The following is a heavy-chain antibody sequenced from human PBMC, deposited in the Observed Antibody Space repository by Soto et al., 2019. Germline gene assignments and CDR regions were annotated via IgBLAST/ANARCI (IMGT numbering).Heavy chain of an antibody. CDR3: AKAERVREYYDSSGYRDAFDI. J-gene: IGHJ3*02. CDR1: GFTFSSYA. D-gene: IGHD3-22*01. CDR2: ISGSGGST. Sequence: HPGGSLRLSCAASGFTFSSYAMSWVRQAPGKGLEWVSAISGSGGSTYYADSVKGRFTISRDNSKNTLYLQMNSLRAEDTAVYYCAKAERVREYYDSSGYRDAFDIWGQGTMVTVSS. V-gene: IGHV3-23*01.